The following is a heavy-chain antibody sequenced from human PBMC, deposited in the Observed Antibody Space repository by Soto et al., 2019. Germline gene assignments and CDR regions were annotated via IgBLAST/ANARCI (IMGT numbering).Heavy chain of an antibody. V-gene: IGHV4-39*07. D-gene: IGHD6-6*01. CDR2: INHSGST. Sequence: SETLSLTCTVSGGSISSGGYYWSWIRQHPGKGLEWIGEINHSGSTNYNPSLKSRVTISVDTSKNQFSLKLSSVTAADTAVYYCARDGWRIAARPKLYGGGDLNWFDPWGQGTLVTVSS. CDR1: GGSISSGGYY. CDR3: ARDGWRIAARPKLYGGGDLNWFDP. J-gene: IGHJ5*02.